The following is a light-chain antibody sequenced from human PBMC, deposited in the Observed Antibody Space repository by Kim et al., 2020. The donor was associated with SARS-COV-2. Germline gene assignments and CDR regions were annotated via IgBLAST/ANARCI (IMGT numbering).Light chain of an antibody. CDR3: QQRSNWPPT. CDR2: DAS. V-gene: IGKV3-11*01. J-gene: IGKJ4*01. Sequence: EIVLTQSPATLSLSPEERATLSCRASHSVSSSLAWYQQNPGQAPRLLIYDASNRATGIPVRFSGSGSGTDFTLTISSLEPEDFAVYYCQQRSNWPPTFGGGTKVEI. CDR1: HSVSSS.